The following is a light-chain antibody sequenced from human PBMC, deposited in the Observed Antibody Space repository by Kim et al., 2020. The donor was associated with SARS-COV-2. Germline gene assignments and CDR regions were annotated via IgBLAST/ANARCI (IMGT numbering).Light chain of an antibody. CDR3: QQRSNGPYT. Sequence: EIVLTQSPATLSLSPGERATLSCRASQSVSSYLAWYQQKPGQAPRLLIYDASNRATGIPARFSGSGSGTDFTLTISSLEPEDFAVYYSQQRSNGPYTRGKGTKLE. CDR2: DAS. CDR1: QSVSSY. J-gene: IGKJ2*01. V-gene: IGKV3-11*01.